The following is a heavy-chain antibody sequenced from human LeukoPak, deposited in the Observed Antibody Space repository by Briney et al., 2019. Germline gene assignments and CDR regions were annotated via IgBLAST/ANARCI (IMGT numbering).Heavy chain of an antibody. CDR2: IYHSGST. J-gene: IGHJ4*02. CDR1: GGSISSGGYS. Sequence: SETLSLTCAVSGGSISSGGYSWSWIRQPPGKGLEWIGYIYHSGSTYYNPSLKSRVTISVDRSKNQFSLKLSSVTAADTAVYYCARDGSGSYTNYFDYWGQGTLVTVSS. D-gene: IGHD3-10*01. CDR3: ARDGSGSYTNYFDY. V-gene: IGHV4-30-2*01.